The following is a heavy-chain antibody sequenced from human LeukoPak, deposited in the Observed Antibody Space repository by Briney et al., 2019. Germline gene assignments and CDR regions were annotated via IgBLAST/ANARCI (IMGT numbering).Heavy chain of an antibody. CDR2: MYTSGST. CDR1: GGSISSGHYY. J-gene: IGHJ4*02. CDR3: TRSRERYCTSGSCYIDLQAR. V-gene: IGHV4-61*02. D-gene: IGHD2-2*02. Sequence: PSQTLSLTCTVSGGSISSGHYYWSWIRQPAGKGLECIGRMYTSGSTEYNHSLNSRVTISVDTSKNQFSLKLSSVTAADTAVYYCTRSRERYCTSGSCYIDLQARWGQGTLVTVSS.